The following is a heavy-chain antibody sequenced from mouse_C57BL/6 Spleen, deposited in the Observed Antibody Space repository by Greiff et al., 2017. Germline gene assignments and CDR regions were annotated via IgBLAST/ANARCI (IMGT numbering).Heavy chain of an antibody. CDR2: INPSNGGT. CDR3: AREGTTVVASFDY. V-gene: IGHV1-53*01. CDR1: GYTFTSYW. J-gene: IGHJ2*01. Sequence: QVQLQQSGTELVKPGASVKLSCKASGYTFTSYWMHWVKQRPGQGLEWIGNINPSNGGTNYNEKFKSKATLTVDKSSSTAYMQLSSLTSEDSAVYYCAREGTTVVASFDYWGQGTTLTVSS. D-gene: IGHD1-1*01.